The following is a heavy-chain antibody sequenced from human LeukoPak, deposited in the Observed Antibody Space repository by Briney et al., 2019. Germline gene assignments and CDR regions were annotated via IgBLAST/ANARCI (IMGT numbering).Heavy chain of an antibody. CDR3: ARDPNYDFWSGPFDI. CDR2: ISYDGSNK. CDR1: GFTFRSYA. D-gene: IGHD3-3*01. Sequence: QVHLLESGGGVVQPGRSLRLSCAASGFTFRSYAMHWVRQAPGKRLEGVAVISYDGSNKYYADSVKGRFTISRDNAKNTLYLQMNSLRAEDTAVYYCARDPNYDFWSGPFDIWGQGTMVTVSS. V-gene: IGHV3-30-3*01. J-gene: IGHJ3*02.